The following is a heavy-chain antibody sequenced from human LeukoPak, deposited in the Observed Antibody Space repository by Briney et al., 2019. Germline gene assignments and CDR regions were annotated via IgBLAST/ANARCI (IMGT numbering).Heavy chain of an antibody. Sequence: SSETLSLTCAVYGDSFSDYYWSWLRQPPGKGLEWIGEINHSGSTNYNPSLKSRVTISVDTSKNQFSLKLSSVTAADTAVYYCARVPYYYGSGSWTSGDAFDIWGQGTMVTVSS. V-gene: IGHV4-34*01. CDR2: INHSGST. J-gene: IGHJ3*02. CDR3: ARVPYYYGSGSWTSGDAFDI. D-gene: IGHD3-10*01. CDR1: GDSFSDYY.